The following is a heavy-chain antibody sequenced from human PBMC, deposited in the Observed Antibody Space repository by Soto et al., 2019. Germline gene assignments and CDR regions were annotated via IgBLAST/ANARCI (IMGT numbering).Heavy chain of an antibody. CDR2: SRNKANTYTT. D-gene: IGHD6-13*01. CDR3: ARATYTSNWNLDY. J-gene: IGHJ4*02. V-gene: IGHV3-72*01. Sequence: PGGSLRLSCAASGFTFSDHYMDWVRQAPGKGLEWVGRSRNKANTYTTEYAASVKGRFTISRDDSKNSLYLQVNSLKTEDSAVYYCARATYTSNWNLDYWGQGTPVTVSS. CDR1: GFTFSDHY.